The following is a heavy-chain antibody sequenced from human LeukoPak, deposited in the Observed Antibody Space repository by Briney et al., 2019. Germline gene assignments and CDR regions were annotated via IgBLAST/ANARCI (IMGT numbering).Heavy chain of an antibody. J-gene: IGHJ5*02. CDR3: ARAGSSGYFRFDP. CDR1: GGSISSYY. Sequence: SETLSLTCTVSGGSISSYYWSWIRQPPGKGLEWIGYIYYSGSTNYNPSLKSRVTISVDTSKNQFSLKLSSVTAADTAVYYCARAGSSGYFRFDPWGQGTLVTVSS. D-gene: IGHD3-22*01. V-gene: IGHV4-59*01. CDR2: IYYSGST.